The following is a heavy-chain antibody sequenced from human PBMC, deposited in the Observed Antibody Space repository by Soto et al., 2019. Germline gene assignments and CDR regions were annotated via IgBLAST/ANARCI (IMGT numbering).Heavy chain of an antibody. V-gene: IGHV3-21*01. CDR2: ISSSSSYI. CDR1: GFTFSSYS. CDR3: ARVENYYDSSGYFP. Sequence: EVQLVESGGGLVKPGGSLRLSCAASGFTFSSYSMNWVRQAPGKGLEWVSSISSSSSYIYYADSVKGRFTISRDNAKNSLYLQMNSLRAEDTAVYYCARVENYYDSSGYFPWGQGTLVTVSS. J-gene: IGHJ5*02. D-gene: IGHD3-22*01.